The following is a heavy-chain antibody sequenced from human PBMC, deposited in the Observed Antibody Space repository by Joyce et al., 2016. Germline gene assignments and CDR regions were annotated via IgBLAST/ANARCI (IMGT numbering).Heavy chain of an antibody. CDR2: ISTSGSLK. CDR1: GFSFSDCS. CDR3: ARDPGFTMITKGDY. V-gene: IGHV3-48*03. Sequence: EVHLVESGGGLVQWGGSLRLSCAASGFSFSDCSMNWVRQAPGKGLEWNSYISTSGSLKYYADSVKGRFTISRDNGQDSLYLQMDSLRVEDTAVYYCARDPGFTMITKGDYWGQGTLVSVSS. D-gene: IGHD3-22*01. J-gene: IGHJ4*02.